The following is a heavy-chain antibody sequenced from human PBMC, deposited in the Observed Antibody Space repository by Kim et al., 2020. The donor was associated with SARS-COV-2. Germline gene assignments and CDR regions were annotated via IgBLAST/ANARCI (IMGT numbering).Heavy chain of an antibody. CDR3: ARGLYSSSSYYYYMDV. Sequence: SETLSLTCTVSGGSISSYYWSWIRQPPGKGLEWTGYIYYSGSTNYNPSLKSRVTISADTSKNQFSLKLSSVTAADTAVYYCARGLYSSSSYYYYMDVWG. D-gene: IGHD6-6*01. J-gene: IGHJ6*03. CDR1: GGSISSYY. V-gene: IGHV4-59*01. CDR2: IYYSGST.